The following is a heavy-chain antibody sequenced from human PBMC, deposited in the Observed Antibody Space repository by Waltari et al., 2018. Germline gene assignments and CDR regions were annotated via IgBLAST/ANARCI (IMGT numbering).Heavy chain of an antibody. J-gene: IGHJ4*02. CDR1: GGTFHDHY. Sequence: QVQLQQWGAGLLKPSETLSLTCAVYGGTFHDHYWNWIRQPPGKGREWIGQIKDSGSTNYNPSLRSRVTISVDTSKNQFSLNLSSVTAADTAVYYCASSYYDTSGYSPFDYWGQGTLVTVSS. V-gene: IGHV4-34*01. D-gene: IGHD3-22*01. CDR2: IKDSGST. CDR3: ASSYYDTSGYSPFDY.